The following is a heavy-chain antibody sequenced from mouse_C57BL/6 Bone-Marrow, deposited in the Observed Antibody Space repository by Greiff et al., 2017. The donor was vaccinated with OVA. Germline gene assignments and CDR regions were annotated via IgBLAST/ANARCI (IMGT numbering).Heavy chain of an antibody. Sequence: QVQLQQPGAELVRPGSSVKLSCKASGYTFTSYWMDWVKQRPGQGLEWIGNIYPSDSETHYNQKFKDKATLTVDKSSSTAYMQLSSLTSEDSAVYDCARGYRKFFDYWGQGTTLTVSS. V-gene: IGHV1-61*01. CDR1: GYTFTSYW. J-gene: IGHJ2*01. CDR3: ARGYRKFFDY. D-gene: IGHD2-14*01. CDR2: IYPSDSET.